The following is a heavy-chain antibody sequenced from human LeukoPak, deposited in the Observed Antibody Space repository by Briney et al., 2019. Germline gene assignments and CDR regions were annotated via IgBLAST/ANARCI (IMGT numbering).Heavy chain of an antibody. Sequence: GGSLRLSCAASGFTFSSYWMSWVRQAPGKGLEWVANIKQDGSEKYYVDSVKGRFTISRDNAKNSLYLQMNSLRAEDTALYYCAKDTVLGLWFGSYFDYWGQGTLVTVSS. D-gene: IGHD3-10*01. CDR1: GFTFSSYW. CDR2: IKQDGSEK. V-gene: IGHV3-7*03. CDR3: AKDTVLGLWFGSYFDY. J-gene: IGHJ4*02.